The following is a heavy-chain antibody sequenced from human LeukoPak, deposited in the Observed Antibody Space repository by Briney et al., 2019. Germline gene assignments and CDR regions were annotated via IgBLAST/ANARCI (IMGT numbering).Heavy chain of an antibody. D-gene: IGHD3-22*01. V-gene: IGHV3-20*04. CDR2: TNWNGGST. CDR1: GFTFDDYG. J-gene: IGHJ4*02. Sequence: PGGSLRLSCAASGFTFDDYGTSWVRQAPGKGLEWVSGTNWNGGSTGYADSVKGRFTISRDNAKNSLYLQMNSLRAEDTALYYCARIPYDSSGYYDYWGQGTLVTVSS. CDR3: ARIPYDSSGYYDY.